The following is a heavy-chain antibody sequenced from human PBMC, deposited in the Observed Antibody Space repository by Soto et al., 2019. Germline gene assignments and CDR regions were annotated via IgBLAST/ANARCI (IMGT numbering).Heavy chain of an antibody. CDR2: IYPGDSDT. CDR3: ARYSDCSSTSCYPGGWFDP. Sequence: PGESLKISCKGSGYSFTSYWIGWVRQMPGKGLEWMGIIYPGDSDTRYSPSFQGQVTISADKSISTAYLQWSSLKASDTAMYYCARYSDCSSTSCYPGGWFDPWGQGTLVTV. J-gene: IGHJ5*02. CDR1: GYSFTSYW. D-gene: IGHD2-2*01. V-gene: IGHV5-51*01.